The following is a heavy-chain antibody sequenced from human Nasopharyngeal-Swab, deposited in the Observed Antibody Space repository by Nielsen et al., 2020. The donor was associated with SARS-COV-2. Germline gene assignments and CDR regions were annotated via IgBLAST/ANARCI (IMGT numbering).Heavy chain of an antibody. V-gene: IGHV3-48*02. J-gene: IGHJ3*02. CDR2: ITASSSAT. D-gene: IGHD4/OR15-4a*01. Sequence: GESLKISCSASGFTFRTYSMNWVRQAPGKGLAWVAHITASSSATNYADFVRGRFTISRDNARNSLYLQMNTLRNEGTAVFYCATGRDYGFDIWGQGTMVAVSS. CDR1: GFTFRTYS. CDR3: ATGRDYGFDI.